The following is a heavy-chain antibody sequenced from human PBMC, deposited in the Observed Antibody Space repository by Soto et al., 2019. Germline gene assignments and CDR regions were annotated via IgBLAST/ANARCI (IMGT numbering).Heavy chain of an antibody. CDR3: AREVTHRGYCSSTSCYGYYYYGMDV. Sequence: TLYITCTVSGGSISNVGYYWSRLRHHPGQGLEWIGYIYYCGSTYYNPSLRRRVTISVDTSKNQFSLKLSSVTAADTAVYYCAREVTHRGYCSSTSCYGYYYYGMDVWGQGTTVTVSS. CDR2: IYYCGST. J-gene: IGHJ6*02. V-gene: IGHV4-31*02. CDR1: GGSISNVGYY. D-gene: IGHD2-2*01.